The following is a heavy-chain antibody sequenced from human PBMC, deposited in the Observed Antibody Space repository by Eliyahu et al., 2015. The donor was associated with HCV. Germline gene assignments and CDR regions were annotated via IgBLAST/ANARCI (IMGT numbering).Heavy chain of an antibody. D-gene: IGHD6-19*01. CDR3: AKVGQQWLARNYYYYYYMDV. CDR2: MNPNSGNT. J-gene: IGHJ6*03. V-gene: IGHV1-8*01. Sequence: DINWVRQATGQGLEWMGWMNPNSGNTGYAQKFQGRVTMNRNTSISTAYMELSSLRSEDTAVYYCAKVGQQWLARNYYYYYYMDVWGKGTTVTVSS. CDR1: D.